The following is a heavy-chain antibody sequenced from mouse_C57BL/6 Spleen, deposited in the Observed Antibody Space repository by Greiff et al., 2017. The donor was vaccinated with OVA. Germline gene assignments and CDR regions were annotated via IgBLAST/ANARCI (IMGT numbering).Heavy chain of an antibody. CDR3: ARYRERRDAMDY. D-gene: IGHD3-1*01. CDR1: GYAFSSSW. Sequence: VKLQESGPELVKPGASVKISCKASGYAFSSSWMNWVKQRPGKGLEWIGRIDPGDGDTNYNGKFKGKATLTADKSSSTAYMQLSSLTSEDSAVYFCARYRERRDAMDYWGQGTSVTVSS. CDR2: IDPGDGDT. V-gene: IGHV1-82*01. J-gene: IGHJ4*01.